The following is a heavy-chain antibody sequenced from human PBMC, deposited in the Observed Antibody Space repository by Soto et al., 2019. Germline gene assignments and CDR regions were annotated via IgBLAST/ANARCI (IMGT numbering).Heavy chain of an antibody. CDR1: GGSISSYY. Sequence: QVQLQESGPGLVKPSETLSLTCTVSGGSISSYYWSWIRQPPGKGLKWLGYIYYSGSTNYNPSLKSRVTISVDTSKNQFSLKLSSVTAADTAVYYCARDQAYGVGAFDIWGQGTMVTVSS. J-gene: IGHJ3*02. V-gene: IGHV4-59*01. CDR2: IYYSGST. CDR3: ARDQAYGVGAFDI. D-gene: IGHD4-17*01.